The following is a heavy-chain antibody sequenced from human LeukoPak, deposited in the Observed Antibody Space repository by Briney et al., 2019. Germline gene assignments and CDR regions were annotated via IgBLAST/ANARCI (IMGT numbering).Heavy chain of an antibody. CDR1: GFTFSSYA. V-gene: IGHV3-30-3*01. CDR2: ISYDGSNK. Sequence: GRSLRLSCAASGFTFSSYAMHWVRQAPGKGLEWVAGISYDGSNKYYADSVKGRFTISRDNSKNTLYLQMNSLRAEDTAVYYCARSLGHAFDIWGQGTMVTVSS. CDR3: ARSLGHAFDI. J-gene: IGHJ3*02.